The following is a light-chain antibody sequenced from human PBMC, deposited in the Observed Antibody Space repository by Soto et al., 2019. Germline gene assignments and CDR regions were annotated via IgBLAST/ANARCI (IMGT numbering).Light chain of an antibody. Sequence: EIVMTQSPATLSVSPGERATLSCRASQSVSSNLAWYQQKPGQAPRLLIYGASNRATGIPARFSGSGSGTECTLTLSSLQSEDFAVYYCQQYNNWSPITFGQGTRLEIK. J-gene: IGKJ5*01. CDR1: QSVSSN. CDR3: QQYNNWSPIT. V-gene: IGKV3-15*01. CDR2: GAS.